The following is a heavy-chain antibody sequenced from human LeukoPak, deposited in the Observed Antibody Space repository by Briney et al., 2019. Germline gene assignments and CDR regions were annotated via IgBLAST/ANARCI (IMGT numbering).Heavy chain of an antibody. D-gene: IGHD3-16*01. Sequence: SQTLSLTCAISGDSVSSNSAAWNWIRQSPSRGLEWLGRTYYRSKWYNDYAVSVKSRITINPDTSKNQVSPHLNSVTPEDTALYYCARRMGDLHAFDIWGQGTMVTVSS. CDR2: TYYRSKWYN. J-gene: IGHJ3*02. V-gene: IGHV6-1*01. CDR1: GDSVSSNSAA. CDR3: ARRMGDLHAFDI.